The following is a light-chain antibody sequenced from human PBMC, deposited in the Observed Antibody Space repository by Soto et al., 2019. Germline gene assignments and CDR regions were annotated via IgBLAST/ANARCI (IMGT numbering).Light chain of an antibody. J-gene: IGLJ2*01. CDR1: SSDVGGYNY. Sequence: QSALTQPASVSGSPGQSITISCTGTSSDVGGYNYVSWYQQHPGKAPKLMISEVSNRPSGVSHRFSGSKSGNTASLTISGLQAEDEADYYCSSYTSSGPVFGGGPKLTVL. CDR2: EVS. CDR3: SSYTSSGPV. V-gene: IGLV2-14*01.